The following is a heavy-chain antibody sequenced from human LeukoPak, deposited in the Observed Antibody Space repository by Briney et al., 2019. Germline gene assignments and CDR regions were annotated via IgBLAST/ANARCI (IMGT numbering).Heavy chain of an antibody. J-gene: IGHJ1*01. V-gene: IGHV4-39*01. D-gene: IGHD6-13*01. Sequence: SETLSLTCTVSGGSISSSSYFWGWIRQPPGKGLEWIGSIYYSGSTYYNPSLKSRVTISVDTSKNQFSLKLSSVTAADTAVYYCARVAAGIGFFQHWGQGTLVTVSS. CDR2: IYYSGST. CDR3: ARVAAGIGFFQH. CDR1: GGSISSSSYF.